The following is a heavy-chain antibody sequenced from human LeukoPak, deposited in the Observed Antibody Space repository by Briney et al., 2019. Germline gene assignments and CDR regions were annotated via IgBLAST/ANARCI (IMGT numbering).Heavy chain of an antibody. Sequence: GGSLRLSCAASGFTISSYWMTWVRQAPGKGLEWVANIKPDGSEEYYVDSVKGRFTISRDNAKNSLYLQLNSLRAEDTAVYYCASQPGVADLDYWGQGTLVTVSS. J-gene: IGHJ4*02. D-gene: IGHD6-13*01. V-gene: IGHV3-7*01. CDR1: GFTISSYW. CDR2: IKPDGSEE. CDR3: ASQPGVADLDY.